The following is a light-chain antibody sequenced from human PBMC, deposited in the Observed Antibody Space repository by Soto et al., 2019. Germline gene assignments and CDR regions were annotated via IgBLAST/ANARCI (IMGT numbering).Light chain of an antibody. V-gene: IGKV3-15*01. J-gene: IGKJ2*01. Sequence: ETLMTQSPATLSVSPGETVTLSCRSSQDLHIDLAWYHQKPGQAPTLLIYGVSARAPGVPARFSGAGSGTEFTLTIRSLQSADFGVYYCQQYATWPRTFGQGTKVDIK. CDR1: QDLHID. CDR3: QQYATWPRT. CDR2: GVS.